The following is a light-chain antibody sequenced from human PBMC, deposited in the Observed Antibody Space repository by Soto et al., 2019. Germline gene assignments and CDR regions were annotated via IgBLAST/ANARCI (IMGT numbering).Light chain of an antibody. CDR2: SAS. CDR1: QTISSW. CDR3: QQYSSYSRT. J-gene: IGKJ1*01. V-gene: IGKV1-5*01. Sequence: DIQMTQSPSTLSGSVGDRVTITCRASQTISSWLAWYQQKPGKAPKLLIYSASGVQSGVPPRFSGSGSGTEFTLTISSLQPDDYATYYCQQYSSYSRTFGQGTKVDIK.